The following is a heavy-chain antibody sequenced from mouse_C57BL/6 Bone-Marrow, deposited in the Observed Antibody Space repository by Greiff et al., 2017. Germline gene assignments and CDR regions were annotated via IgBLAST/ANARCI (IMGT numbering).Heavy chain of an antibody. D-gene: IGHD1-1*01. Sequence: VQLQQPGAELVKPGASVKLSCKASGYTFTSYWMHWVKQRPGQGLEWIGMIHPNSGSTNYNEKFKSKATLTVDKSSSTAYMQLSSLTSEDSAVYYCAIPYYGSSYQFAYWGRGTLVSVSA. CDR1: GYTFTSYW. J-gene: IGHJ3*01. CDR2: IHPNSGST. V-gene: IGHV1-64*01. CDR3: AIPYYGSSYQFAY.